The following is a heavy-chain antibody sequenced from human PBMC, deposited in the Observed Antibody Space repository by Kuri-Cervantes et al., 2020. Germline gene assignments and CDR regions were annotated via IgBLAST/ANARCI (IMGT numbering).Heavy chain of an antibody. CDR3: ARIRSSGWYHDY. J-gene: IGHJ4*02. CDR1: GFSLSTSGMR. V-gene: IGHV2-70*01. Sequence: SGPTLVKPTQTLTLTRTFSGFSLSTSGMRVSWIRQPPGKALEWLALIDWGDDKYYSTSLKTRLTISKDTSKNQVVLTMTNMDPVDTATYYCARIRSSGWYHDYWGQGTLVTVSP. D-gene: IGHD6-19*01. CDR2: IDWGDDK.